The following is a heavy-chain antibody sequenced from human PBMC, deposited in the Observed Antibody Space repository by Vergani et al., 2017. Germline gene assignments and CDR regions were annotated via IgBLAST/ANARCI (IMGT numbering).Heavy chain of an antibody. J-gene: IGHJ4*02. CDR2: ISGSGGST. V-gene: IGHV3-23*04. CDR3: ATGSIVVVPAAHSASDY. CDR1: GFTFSSYA. D-gene: IGHD2-2*01. Sequence: VQLVESGGGVVQPGRSLRLSCAASGFTFSSYAMSWVRQAPGKGLEWVSAISGSGGSTYYADSVKGRFTISRDNAKNSLYLQMNSLRAEDTAVYYCATGSIVVVPAAHSASDYWGQGTLVTVSS.